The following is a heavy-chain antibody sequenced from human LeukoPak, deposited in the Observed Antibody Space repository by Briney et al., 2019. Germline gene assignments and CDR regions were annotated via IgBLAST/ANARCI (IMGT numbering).Heavy chain of an antibody. CDR3: AKAAWNNWFDP. J-gene: IGHJ5*02. Sequence: GGSLRLSCAASGFTFNNYAMSWVRQAPGKGLEWVSAISGSGGSTYYADSVKGRFTVSRDNSKDTLYLQMNSLRAEDTAVYNCAKAAWNNWFDPWGQGTLVTVSS. D-gene: IGHD1-1*01. V-gene: IGHV3-23*01. CDR2: ISGSGGST. CDR1: GFTFNNYA.